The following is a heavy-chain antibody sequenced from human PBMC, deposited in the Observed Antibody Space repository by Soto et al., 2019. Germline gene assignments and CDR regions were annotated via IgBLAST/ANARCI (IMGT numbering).Heavy chain of an antibody. CDR1: GFTVSSNY. CDR2: IYSGGST. V-gene: IGHV3-66*01. Sequence: EVQLVESGGGLVQPGGSLRLSCAASGFTVSSNYMSWVRQAPGKGLEWVSVIYSGGSTYYADSVKGRFTISRDNSKNTXYLQMNSLRAEDTAVYYCASSDCGGDCYYFDAFDIWGHGTMVTVSS. CDR3: ASSDCGGDCYYFDAFDI. D-gene: IGHD2-21*02. J-gene: IGHJ3*02.